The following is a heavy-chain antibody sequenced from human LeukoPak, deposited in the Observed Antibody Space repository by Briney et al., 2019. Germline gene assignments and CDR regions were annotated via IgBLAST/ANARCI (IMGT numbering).Heavy chain of an antibody. Sequence: PSETLSLTCTVSGGSISSYYWSWIRQPPGKGLEWIGYIYTSGSTNYNPSLKSRVTISVDTSKNQFSLKLSSVTAADTAVYYCARDQVLLWFGELERAFDIWGQGTMVTVSS. J-gene: IGHJ3*02. CDR1: GGSISSYY. V-gene: IGHV4-4*09. CDR3: ARDQVLLWFGELERAFDI. D-gene: IGHD3-10*01. CDR2: IYTSGST.